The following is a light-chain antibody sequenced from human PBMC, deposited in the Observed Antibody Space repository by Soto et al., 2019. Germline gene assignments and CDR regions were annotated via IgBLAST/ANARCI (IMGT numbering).Light chain of an antibody. Sequence: EIVMTQSPATLSVSPGERATLSCRASQSISNNLVWYQQKPGQAPRLLIYGASTRATGIPARFSGSGSGTDFTLTISSLQSEDFGVYYCQQYNKWPPVTFGGGTQVEIK. J-gene: IGKJ4*01. V-gene: IGKV3-15*01. CDR3: QQYNKWPPVT. CDR1: QSISNN. CDR2: GAS.